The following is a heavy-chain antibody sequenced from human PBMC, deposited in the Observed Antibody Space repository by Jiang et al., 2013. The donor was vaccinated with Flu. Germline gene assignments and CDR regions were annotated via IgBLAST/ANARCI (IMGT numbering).Heavy chain of an antibody. J-gene: IGHJ4*02. CDR3: ATVSSWYSDY. CDR1: GGSISSSNW. D-gene: IGHD6-13*01. CDR2: LSYGST. V-gene: IGHV4-4*02. Sequence: SGGSISSSNWWSWVRQPPREGAGVDWESLSYGSTNYNPSLKSRVTISVDKSKNQFSLKLSSVTAADTAVYYCATVSSWYSDYWGQGTLVTVSS.